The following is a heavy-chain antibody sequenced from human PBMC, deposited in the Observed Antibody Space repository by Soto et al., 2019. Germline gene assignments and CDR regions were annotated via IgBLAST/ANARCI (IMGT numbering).Heavy chain of an antibody. CDR2: ISSTTSYI. CDR1: GFTFSTYT. D-gene: IGHD3-10*01. J-gene: IGHJ6*02. Sequence: LRLSCAASGFTFSTYTMNWVRQAPGKGLELVSSISSTTSYIFYGDSVKGRFTISRDNANNSLYLQMNSLRAEDTAVYYCARDKLERGVEGWCGMDVWGQGTTVTVSS. CDR3: ARDKLERGVEGWCGMDV. V-gene: IGHV3-21*01.